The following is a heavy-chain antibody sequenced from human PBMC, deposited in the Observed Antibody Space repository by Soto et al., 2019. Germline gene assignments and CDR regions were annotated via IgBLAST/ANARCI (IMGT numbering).Heavy chain of an antibody. J-gene: IGHJ4*02. CDR2: IKSKTDGGTT. CDR3: TTYYDFWSGYYPFDY. D-gene: IGHD3-3*01. CDR1: GFTFSNAW. V-gene: IGHV3-15*01. Sequence: GGSLRLSCAASGFTFSNAWMSWVRQAPGKGLEWVGRIKSKTDGGTTDYAAPVKGRFTISRDDSKSTLYLQMNSLKTEDTAVYYCTTYYDFWSGYYPFDYWGQGTLVTVSS.